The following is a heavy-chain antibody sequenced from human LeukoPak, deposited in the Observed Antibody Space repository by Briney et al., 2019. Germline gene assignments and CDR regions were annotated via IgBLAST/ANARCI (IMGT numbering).Heavy chain of an antibody. CDR1: GYTFSVYF. J-gene: IGHJ3*02. CDR2: IYPSGGRT. CDR3: ASRARPDVGAFDI. Sequence: ASVKVSCKASGYTFSVYFINRVRQAPGQGLEWMGIIYPSGGRTNYAQKFQGRVTMTRDMSTSTVYMELSSLRSEDTAVYYCASRARPDVGAFDIWGQGTMVTVSS. D-gene: IGHD6-6*01. V-gene: IGHV1-46*01.